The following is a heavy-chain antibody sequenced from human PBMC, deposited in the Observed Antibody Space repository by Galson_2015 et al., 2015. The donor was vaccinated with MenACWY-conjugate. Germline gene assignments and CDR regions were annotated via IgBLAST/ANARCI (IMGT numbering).Heavy chain of an antibody. Sequence: SGAEVKKPGESLKISCKGSGYSFTSYWIGWVRQMPGKGLEWMGIIYPGDSDTRYSPSFQGQVTISADKSISTAYLQWSSLKASDTAMYYCARVGGIAAAIPHYYGMDVWGQGTTVTVSS. J-gene: IGHJ6*02. CDR1: GYSFTSYW. CDR3: ARVGGIAAAIPHYYGMDV. V-gene: IGHV5-51*01. CDR2: IYPGDSDT. D-gene: IGHD6-13*01.